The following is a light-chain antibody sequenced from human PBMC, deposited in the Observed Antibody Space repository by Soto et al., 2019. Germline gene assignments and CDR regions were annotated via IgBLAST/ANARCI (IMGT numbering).Light chain of an antibody. J-gene: IGKJ2*01. CDR1: QSVSSY. CDR3: QQRSNWPPGYT. CDR2: DAS. Sequence: EIVLTQSPATLSLSPGERATLSCRASQSVSSYLAWYQQKPGQAPRLLIYDASNRATGIPARFSGSGSGTDFTLTISSLGPEDFAVYYCQQRSNWPPGYTFGQGTKVDIK. V-gene: IGKV3-11*01.